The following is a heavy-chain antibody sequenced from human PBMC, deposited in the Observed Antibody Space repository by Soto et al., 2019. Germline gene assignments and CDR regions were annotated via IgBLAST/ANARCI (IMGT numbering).Heavy chain of an antibody. CDR2: IYYSGST. CDR1: GSSIRSSSYY. Sequence: SETQSVTRTVAGSSIRSSSYYWGWIRQPPGKGLEWIGSIYYSGSTYYNPSLKSRVTISVDTSKNQFSLKLSSVTAADTAVYYCASTASRTAWFDPWGQGTLVTVSS. CDR3: ASTASRTAWFDP. D-gene: IGHD1-1*01. J-gene: IGHJ5*02. V-gene: IGHV4-39*01.